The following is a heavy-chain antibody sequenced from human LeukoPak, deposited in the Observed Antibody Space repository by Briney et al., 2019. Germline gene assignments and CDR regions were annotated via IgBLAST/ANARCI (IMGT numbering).Heavy chain of an antibody. CDR3: ARQLAGAGTAGYYYYMDV. J-gene: IGHJ6*03. D-gene: IGHD6-13*01. Sequence: PGGSLRLSCVASGFTFSSHGMNWVRQAPGKGLEWVSGITSGTRTYYADSVKGRFAISRDNSKNTMYLQMNSLRAEDTAVYYWARQLAGAGTAGYYYYMDVWGKGTTVTVSS. CDR2: ITSGTRT. V-gene: IGHV3-23*01. CDR1: GFTFSSHG.